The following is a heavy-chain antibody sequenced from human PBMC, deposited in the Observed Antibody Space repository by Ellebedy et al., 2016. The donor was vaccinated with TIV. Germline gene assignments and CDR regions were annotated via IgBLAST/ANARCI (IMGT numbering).Heavy chain of an antibody. CDR1: GGSISSYY. V-gene: IGHV4-59*01. CDR2: IYYSGST. Sequence: MPGGSLRLSCTVSGGSISSYYWSWIRQHPGKGLEWIGYIYYSGSTNYNPSLKSRVTISVDTSKNQFSLKLSSVTAADTAVYYCAREPEGGDYGDYGLLDYWGQGTLVTVSS. CDR3: AREPEGGDYGDYGLLDY. J-gene: IGHJ4*02. D-gene: IGHD4-17*01.